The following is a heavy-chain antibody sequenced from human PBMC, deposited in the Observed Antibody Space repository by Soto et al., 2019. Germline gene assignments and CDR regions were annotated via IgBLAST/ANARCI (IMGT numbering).Heavy chain of an antibody. CDR3: ARGLGYCSSTSCPPYYYGMDV. J-gene: IGHJ6*02. V-gene: IGHV1-8*01. CDR1: GYTFTSYD. Sequence: ASVKVSCKASGYTFTSYDINWVRQATGQGLEWMGWMNPNSGNTGYAQKFQGRVTMTRNTSISTAYMELSSLRSEDTAVYYCARGLGYCSSTSCPPYYYGMDVWGQGTTVTVSS. CDR2: MNPNSGNT. D-gene: IGHD2-2*01.